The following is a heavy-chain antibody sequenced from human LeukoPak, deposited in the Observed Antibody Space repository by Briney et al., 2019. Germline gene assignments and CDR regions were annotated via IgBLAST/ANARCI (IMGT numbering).Heavy chain of an antibody. J-gene: IGHJ4*02. CDR2: ISSNGGST. CDR1: GFTFSSYA. D-gene: IGHD3-9*01. Sequence: GGSLRLSCSASGFTFSSYAMHWVRQAPGKGLEYVSAISSNGGSTYYADAVKGRFTFSRDNAKNTLYLQMNSLRAEDTAVYYCARGYFGPDYWGQGTLVTVSS. V-gene: IGHV3-64*04. CDR3: ARGYFGPDY.